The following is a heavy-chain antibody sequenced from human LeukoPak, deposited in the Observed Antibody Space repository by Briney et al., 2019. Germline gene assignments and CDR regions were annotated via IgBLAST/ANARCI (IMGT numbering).Heavy chain of an antibody. CDR2: INIDGTVT. CDR1: GFTFSKYW. CDR3: ATKQWLAPPPDS. J-gene: IGHJ4*02. V-gene: IGHV3-74*01. Sequence: GGSLRLSCAASGFTFSKYWMLWVRQAPGKGLERVSRINIDGTVTTYADSVKGRFTVSRDNADNTMFLQMNSVRDEDTAVYYCATKQWLAPPPDSWGQGTPVTVSS. D-gene: IGHD6-19*01.